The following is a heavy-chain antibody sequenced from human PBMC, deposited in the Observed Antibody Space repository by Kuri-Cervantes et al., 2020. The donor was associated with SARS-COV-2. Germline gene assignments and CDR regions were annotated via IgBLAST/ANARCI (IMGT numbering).Heavy chain of an antibody. CDR3: ARGVVPAARWRNYYYYMDV. D-gene: IGHD2-2*01. CDR1: GFSLRSSGVG. CDR2: IYWDDDT. J-gene: IGHJ6*03. V-gene: IGHV2-5*02. Sequence: SGPTLVKPTQTLTLTCTVSGFSLRSSGVGVGWIRQPPGKALEWLALIYWDDDTRFSPSLRSRLTITKDTSKNQVVLTMTNMDPVDTATYYCARGVVPAARWRNYYYYMDVWGKGTTVTVSS.